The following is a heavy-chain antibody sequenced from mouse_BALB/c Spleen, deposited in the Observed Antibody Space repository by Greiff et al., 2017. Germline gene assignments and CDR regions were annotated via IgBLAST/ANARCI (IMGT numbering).Heavy chain of an antibody. CDR1: GFNIKDTY. J-gene: IGHJ2*01. CDR3: AILSSYDSDY. CDR2: IDPANGNT. D-gene: IGHD2-4*01. V-gene: IGHV14-3*02. Sequence: EVQLQQSGAELVKPGASVKLSCTASGFNIKDTYMHWVKQRPEQGLEWIGRIDPANGNTKYDPKFQGKATITADTSSNTAYLQLSSLTSEDTAVYYCAILSSYDSDYWGQGTTLTVSS.